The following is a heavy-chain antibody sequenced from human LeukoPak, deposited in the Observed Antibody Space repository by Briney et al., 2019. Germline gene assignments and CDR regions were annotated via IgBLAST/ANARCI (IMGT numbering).Heavy chain of an antibody. Sequence: TPSETLSLTCTVSGGSISSSSYYWGWIRQPPGKGLEWIGNIYYSGNTYYNPSLKSRVSISIDTSKNQFSLKLSSVTAADTAVYYCARVVLERPSYLTQPVGYYFDYWGQGTLVTVSS. CDR2: IYYSGNT. D-gene: IGHD1-1*01. CDR3: ARVVLERPSYLTQPVGYYFDY. J-gene: IGHJ4*02. CDR1: GGSISSSSYY. V-gene: IGHV4-39*07.